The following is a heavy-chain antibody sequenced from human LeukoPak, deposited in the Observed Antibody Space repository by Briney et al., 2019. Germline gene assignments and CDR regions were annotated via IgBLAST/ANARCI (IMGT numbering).Heavy chain of an antibody. V-gene: IGHV3-23*01. Sequence: GGSLRLSCAASGFSFSTNPMSWVRQAPGKGLEWVSAISPDRTYYADSVKGRLTISRDNYKNTVDLHINSPRAEDTAIYYCVEEHVDRAFTRSFEIWGQGTVVTVSS. CDR3: VEEHVDRAFTRSFEI. J-gene: IGHJ3*02. D-gene: IGHD3-10*01. CDR1: GFSFSTNP. CDR2: ISPDRT.